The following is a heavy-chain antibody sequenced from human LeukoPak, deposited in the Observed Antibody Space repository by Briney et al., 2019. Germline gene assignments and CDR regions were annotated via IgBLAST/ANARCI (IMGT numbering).Heavy chain of an antibody. CDR3: ARDSYYYDSSLRH. CDR1: GYTFTSYY. J-gene: IGHJ1*01. D-gene: IGHD3-22*01. CDR2: INPSGGST. V-gene: IGHV1-46*01. Sequence: ASVKVSCKASGYTFTSYYMHWVRQAPGQGLEGMGIINPSGGSTSYAQKFQGRVTITTDESTSTAYMELSSLRSEDTAVYYCARDSYYYDSSLRHWGQGTLVTVSS.